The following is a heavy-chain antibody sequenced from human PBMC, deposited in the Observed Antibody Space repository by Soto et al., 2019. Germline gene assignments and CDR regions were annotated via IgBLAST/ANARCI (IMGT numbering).Heavy chain of an antibody. V-gene: IGHV4-59*01. CDR1: GGSTSSYY. J-gene: IGHJ5*02. Sequence: SETLSLSCTVSGGSTSSYYWSWIRQPPGKGLEWIGYIYYSGSTNYNPSLRSRVSISTDTSKNQFSLKLSSVTAADTAVYYCARGAQANWLDPWGQGTLVTVSS. CDR3: ARGAQANWLDP. CDR2: IYYSGST.